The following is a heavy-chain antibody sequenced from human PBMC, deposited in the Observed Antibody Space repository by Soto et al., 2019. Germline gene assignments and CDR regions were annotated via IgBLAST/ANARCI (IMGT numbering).Heavy chain of an antibody. CDR2: IWYDGSNK. J-gene: IGHJ6*02. CDR3: ARSGGYSGYDYNGMDV. Sequence: VGSLRLSCAASGFTFSSYGMHWVRQAPGKGLEWVAVIWYDGSNKYYADSVKGRFTISRDNSKNTLYLQMNSLRAEDTAVYYCARSGGYSGYDYNGMDVWGQGTTVTDSS. CDR1: GFTFSSYG. V-gene: IGHV3-33*01. D-gene: IGHD5-12*01.